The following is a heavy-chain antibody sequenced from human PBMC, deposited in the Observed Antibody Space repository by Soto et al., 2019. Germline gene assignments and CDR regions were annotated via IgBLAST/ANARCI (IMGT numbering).Heavy chain of an antibody. D-gene: IGHD3-9*01. CDR3: TREHVVTIFRRGQRGSFDN. J-gene: IGHJ4*02. V-gene: IGHV3-21*01. CDR1: GVTFCSYT. CDR2: ITSGSYYI. Sequence: GGSLGIACAASGVTFCSYTMNWVRQDTGKGLEWVAFITSGSYYIYYADSVKGRFTISSDDANNSLFLQMSSLRAEDTAVYYCTREHVVTIFRRGQRGSFDNWSQGTLVTVSS.